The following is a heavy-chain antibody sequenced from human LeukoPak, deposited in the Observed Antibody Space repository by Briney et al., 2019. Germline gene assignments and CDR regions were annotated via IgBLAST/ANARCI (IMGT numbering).Heavy chain of an antibody. V-gene: IGHV1-46*01. Sequence: ASVKVSCKASGYTFTSYYMHWVRQAPGQGLEWMGIINPSGGSTSYAQKFQGRVTMTKDMSTSTVYMELSSLRSEDTAVYYCARGGVIYYYYYYMDVWGKGTTVTVSS. J-gene: IGHJ6*03. CDR2: INPSGGST. CDR1: GYTFTSYY. CDR3: ARGGVIYYYYYYMDV. D-gene: IGHD2-21*01.